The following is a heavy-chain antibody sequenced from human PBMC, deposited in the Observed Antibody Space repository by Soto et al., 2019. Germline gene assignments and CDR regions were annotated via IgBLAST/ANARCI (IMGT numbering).Heavy chain of an antibody. CDR1: GFSLSTSGVG. V-gene: IGHV2-5*02. J-gene: IGHJ4*02. CDR2: IYWDDDK. Sequence: QITLKESGPTLVKPTQTLTLTCTFSGFSLSTSGVGVGWIRQPPGQALEWLALIYWDDDKRYSPSLKSRLTITKDTSKNQAVLTMTNMDPVDTATYYCAHRPSYCSGGSCYSGFDYWGQGTLVTVSS. CDR3: AHRPSYCSGGSCYSGFDY. D-gene: IGHD2-15*01.